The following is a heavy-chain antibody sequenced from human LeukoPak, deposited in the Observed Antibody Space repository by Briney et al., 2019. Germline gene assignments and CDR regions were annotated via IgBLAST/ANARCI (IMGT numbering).Heavy chain of an antibody. CDR1: AFTFSSYW. V-gene: IGHV3-7*01. Sequence: GGSLRLSCAASAFTFSSYWMSWVRQAPRKGLEWVANIKQDGSEKYYVDSVKGRFTISRDNAKNSLYLQMNSLRAEDTAVYYCARVRGHQLVWGNWNYLDYWGQGTLVTVSS. CDR2: IKQDGSEK. CDR3: ARVRGHQLVWGNWNYLDY. D-gene: IGHD2-2*01. J-gene: IGHJ4*02.